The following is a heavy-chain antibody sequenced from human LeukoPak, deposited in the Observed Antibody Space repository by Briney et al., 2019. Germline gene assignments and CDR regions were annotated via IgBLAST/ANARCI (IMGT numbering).Heavy chain of an antibody. CDR1: GGSVSSESYH. V-gene: IGHV4-61*01. CDR3: ARLSTGGTPFNWFDS. D-gene: IGHD6-13*01. CDR2: IYYSGNT. Sequence: SETLSLTCTVSGGSVSSESYHWSWIRQPPGKGLEWIGYIYYSGNTNYNPSLKSRVTMSVDTSKNQFSLKLNSVTAADTAVYYCARLSTGGTPFNWFDSWGQGALVTVSS. J-gene: IGHJ5*01.